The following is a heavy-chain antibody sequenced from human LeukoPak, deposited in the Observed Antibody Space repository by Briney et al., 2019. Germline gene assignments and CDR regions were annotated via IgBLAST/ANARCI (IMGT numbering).Heavy chain of an antibody. D-gene: IGHD6-13*01. Sequence: GGSLRLSCAASGFTFSNYAMHWVRQAPGKGLEWVANIKQDGSEKYYVDSVKGRFTISRDNAKNSVYLQMNSLRAEDTAVYYCARVTWLSAAGTEGNFDYWGQGTLVTVSS. CDR3: ARVTWLSAAGTEGNFDY. CDR2: IKQDGSEK. CDR1: GFTFSNYA. V-gene: IGHV3-7*01. J-gene: IGHJ4*02.